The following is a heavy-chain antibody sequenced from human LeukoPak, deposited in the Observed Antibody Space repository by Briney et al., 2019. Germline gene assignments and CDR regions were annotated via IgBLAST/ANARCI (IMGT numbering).Heavy chain of an antibody. D-gene: IGHD6-19*01. V-gene: IGHV3-7*05. CDR1: GFTFSKYW. J-gene: IGHJ4*02. CDR2: IKEDGSEK. CDR3: ATWSSGWEFDY. Sequence: PGGSLRLSCAASGFTFSKYWMTWVRQAPGTGLQWVAHIKEDGSEKYYVDSVKGRFTISRDNAKSSVYLQLNSLRAEDTAVYYCATWSSGWEFDYWGQGTLVSVSS.